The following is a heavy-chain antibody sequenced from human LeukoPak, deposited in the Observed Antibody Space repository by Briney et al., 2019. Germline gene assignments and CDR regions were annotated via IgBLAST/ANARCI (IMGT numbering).Heavy chain of an antibody. CDR3: AREVSPSDHYYYYGVDV. CDR1: GGSISSFNW. Sequence: SGTLSLTCAVSGGSISSFNWWSWVRQPPGKGLEWIGEIYHSGSTNYNPSLKSRVTISVDKSKSQFSLNLSSVTAADTAVYYCAREVSPSDHYYYYGVDVWGRGTTVTVSS. J-gene: IGHJ6*02. CDR2: IYHSGST. V-gene: IGHV4-4*02. D-gene: IGHD5/OR15-5a*01.